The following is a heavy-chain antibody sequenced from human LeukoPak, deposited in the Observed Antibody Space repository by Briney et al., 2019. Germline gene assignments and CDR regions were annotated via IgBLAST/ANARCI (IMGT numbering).Heavy chain of an antibody. V-gene: IGHV3-48*02. CDR1: GFTVRSNY. CDR2: ISSSSSTI. J-gene: IGHJ5*02. D-gene: IGHD4-17*01. Sequence: GGSLRLSCAASGFTVRSNYMNWVRQAPGKGLEWVSYISSSSSTIYYADSVKGRFTISRDNAENSLYLQMNSLRDEDTAVYYCVREAVNDYGDYVFWFDPWGQGTLVTVSS. CDR3: VREAVNDYGDYVFWFDP.